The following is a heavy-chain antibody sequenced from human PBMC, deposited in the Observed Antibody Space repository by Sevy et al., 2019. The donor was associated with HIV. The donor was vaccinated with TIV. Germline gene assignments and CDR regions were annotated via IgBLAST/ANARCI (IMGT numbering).Heavy chain of an antibody. J-gene: IGHJ3*02. D-gene: IGHD5-12*01. CDR1: GFTFSSYA. CDR3: ANFLGRGYSGPRAFDI. Sequence: GGSLRLSCAASGFTFSSYAMSWVRQAPGKGLEWVSAISGSGGSTYYADSVKGRFTISRDNSKNTLYLQMNSLRAEDTAVYYCANFLGRGYSGPRAFDILGQGTMVTVSS. V-gene: IGHV3-23*01. CDR2: ISGSGGST.